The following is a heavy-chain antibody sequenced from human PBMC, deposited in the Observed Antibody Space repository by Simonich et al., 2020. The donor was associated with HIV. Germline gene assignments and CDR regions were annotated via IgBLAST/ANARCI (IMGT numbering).Heavy chain of an antibody. CDR3: ARTPIIRGIIVAFDI. CDR1: GFSLSTSGMH. Sequence: QVTLKESGPAMVKPTQTLTLTCTFSGFSLSTSGMHVSWIRQPPGKALEWLARIDWDDDKFYSTALQTRLTISKATSNNQVVLTMTNMDPADTATYYCARTPIIRGIIVAFDIWGQGTMVTVSS. CDR2: IDWDDDK. D-gene: IGHD3-10*01. J-gene: IGHJ3*02. V-gene: IGHV2-70*04.